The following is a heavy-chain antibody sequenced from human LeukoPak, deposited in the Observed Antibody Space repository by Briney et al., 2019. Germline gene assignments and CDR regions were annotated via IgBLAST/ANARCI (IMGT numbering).Heavy chain of an antibody. CDR1: GFTFSSYG. Sequence: TGGSLRLSCAASGFTFSSYGMHWVRQAPGKGLEWVSYISSTSTTIYYADSVKGRFTISRDNAENSLYLQMNSLRAEDTAVYYCARDFLIDPLWGQGTLVTVSS. V-gene: IGHV3-48*01. CDR2: ISSTSTTI. D-gene: IGHD2/OR15-2a*01. CDR3: ARDFLIDPL. J-gene: IGHJ4*02.